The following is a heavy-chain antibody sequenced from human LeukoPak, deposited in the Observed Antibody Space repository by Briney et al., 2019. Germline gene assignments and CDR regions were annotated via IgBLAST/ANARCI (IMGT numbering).Heavy chain of an antibody. V-gene: IGHV4-59*01. D-gene: IGHD3-9*01. CDR3: ARLVTSSWFDP. Sequence: SETLSLTCTVSGDSISSYYWSWIRQPPGKGLEWIGYMYYSGSTNYNPSLKSRVTISVNTSKYQFSRKLSSVTAADTAVYYCARLVTSSWFDPWGQGTLVTVSS. CDR2: MYYSGST. J-gene: IGHJ5*02. CDR1: GDSISSYY.